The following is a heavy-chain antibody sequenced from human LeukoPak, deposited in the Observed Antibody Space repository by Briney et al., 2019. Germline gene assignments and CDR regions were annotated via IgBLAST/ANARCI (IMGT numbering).Heavy chain of an antibody. J-gene: IGHJ4*02. CDR2: IYHSGST. CDR3: ATTLPYSGSYYPTAY. Sequence: NTSETLSLTCAVYGGSFSGYYWGWIRQPPGKGLEWIGSIYHSGSTYYNPSLKSRVTISVDTSKNQFSLKLSSVTAADTAVYYCATTLPYSGSYYPTAYWGQGTLVTVSS. CDR1: GGSFSGYY. V-gene: IGHV4-38-2*01. D-gene: IGHD1-26*01.